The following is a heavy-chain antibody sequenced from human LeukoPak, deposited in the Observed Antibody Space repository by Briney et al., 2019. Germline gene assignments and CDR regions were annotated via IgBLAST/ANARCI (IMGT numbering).Heavy chain of an antibody. CDR3: ARGRGDWFDP. Sequence: GGSLRLSCAASGFTFSSYEMNWVRQAPGKGLEWVSYISSSGSTIYYADSVKGRFTISRDNAKNSLYLQMNSLRAEDTAVYYRARGRGDWFDPWGQGTLVTVSS. J-gene: IGHJ5*02. V-gene: IGHV3-48*03. CDR1: GFTFSSYE. CDR2: ISSSGSTI. D-gene: IGHD3-16*01.